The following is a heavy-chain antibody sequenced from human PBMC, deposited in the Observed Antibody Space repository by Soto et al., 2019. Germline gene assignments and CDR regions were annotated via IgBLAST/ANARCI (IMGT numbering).Heavy chain of an antibody. D-gene: IGHD6-13*01. V-gene: IGHV3-7*05. CDR2: IKQDGSEK. J-gene: IGHJ4*02. Sequence: GGSLRLSCAASGFTFSSYWMSWVRQAPGKGLEWVANIKQDGSEKYYVDSVKGRFTISRDNAKNSLYLQMNSLRAEDSAVYYCAIGGSSSLINFDYWGQGTLVTVSS. CDR3: AIGGSSSLINFDY. CDR1: GFTFSSYW.